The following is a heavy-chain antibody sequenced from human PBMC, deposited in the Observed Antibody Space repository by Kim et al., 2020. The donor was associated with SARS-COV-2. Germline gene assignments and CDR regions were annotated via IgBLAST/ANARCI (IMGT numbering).Heavy chain of an antibody. CDR2: SST. D-gene: IGHD3-16*01. CDR3: AKGLGGGDV. J-gene: IGHJ6*02. V-gene: IGHV3-23*03. Sequence: SSTYHAGSVKGRFTISRDNSKTPLYLQMNSLGAEDTAVYYCAKGLGGGDVWGQGTTVTVSS.